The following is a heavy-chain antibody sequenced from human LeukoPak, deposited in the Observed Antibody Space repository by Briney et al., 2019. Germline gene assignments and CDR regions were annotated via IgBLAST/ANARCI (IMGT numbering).Heavy chain of an antibody. CDR3: AKGHKQQLGVTYFDY. Sequence: GGSLRLSCAASGFTFSSYGMHWVRQAPGKGLEWVAVISYDGSNKYYADSVKGRFTISRDNSKNTLYLQMNSLRAEDTAVYYCAKGHKQQLGVTYFDYWGQGTLVTVSS. CDR1: GFTFSSYG. CDR2: ISYDGSNK. J-gene: IGHJ4*02. V-gene: IGHV3-30*18. D-gene: IGHD6-13*01.